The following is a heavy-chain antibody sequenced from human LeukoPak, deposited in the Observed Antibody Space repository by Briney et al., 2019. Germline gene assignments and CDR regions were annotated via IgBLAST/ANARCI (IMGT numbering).Heavy chain of an antibody. V-gene: IGHV6-1*01. Sequence: SQTLSLTCAISGDSVSSNSAAWNWIRQSPSRGLEWPGRTYYRSKWGSDYAVSVKSRVTVNSDPSKNQFSLHLNSVTPEDTAVYFCARASNRAFDAWGQGTVVIVSS. CDR2: TYYRSKWGS. CDR3: ARASNRAFDA. D-gene: IGHD1-14*01. J-gene: IGHJ3*01. CDR1: GDSVSSNSAA.